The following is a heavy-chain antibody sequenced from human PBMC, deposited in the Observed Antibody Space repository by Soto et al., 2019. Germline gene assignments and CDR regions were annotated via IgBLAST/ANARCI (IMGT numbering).Heavy chain of an antibody. CDR1: GYTFADFY. D-gene: IGHD3-3*01. J-gene: IGHJ4*02. CDR2: MNPNTGGA. CDR3: ATSTYDDFWSRAF. Sequence: ASVKVSCKASGYTFADFYIHWVRQAPGQGLEWMGWMNPNTGGASYAQKFLGRVAMTRDTSISTAYMELSRLSSNDTAVYFCATSTYDDFWSRAFWGQGTLVTVSS. V-gene: IGHV1-2*02.